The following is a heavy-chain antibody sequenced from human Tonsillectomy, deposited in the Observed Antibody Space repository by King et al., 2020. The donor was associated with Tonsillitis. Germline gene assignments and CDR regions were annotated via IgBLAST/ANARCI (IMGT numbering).Heavy chain of an antibody. CDR2: ISAYKGNT. CDR1: GYTFINYG. D-gene: IGHD6-19*01. J-gene: IGHJ4*02. V-gene: IGHV1-18*04. Sequence: QLVQSGAEVRKPGASVKVSCKASGYTFINYGISWVRQAPVQGLEWMGWISAYKGNTNYTQKFQGRVSMTTDTSTTTAYMDLRSLRSDDTAVYYCARGTGIAVPGLLDYWGQGTLVIVSS. CDR3: ARGTGIAVPGLLDY.